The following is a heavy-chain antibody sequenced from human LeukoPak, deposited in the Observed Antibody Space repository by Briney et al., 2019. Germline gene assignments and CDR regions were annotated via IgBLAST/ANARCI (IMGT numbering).Heavy chain of an antibody. V-gene: IGHV3-64*01. CDR3: VRREDYNFDY. J-gene: IGHJ4*02. CDR1: GFTFSSYA. CDR2: VSSNGANS. Sequence: GGSLRLSCAASGFTFSSYAMHWVRQAPGKGLEYVAAVSSNGANSYYANSVKGRFTTYRDNSKNILSLHMDSLRVDDMAVYYCVRREDYNFDYWGQGTLVTVSS. D-gene: IGHD5-24*01.